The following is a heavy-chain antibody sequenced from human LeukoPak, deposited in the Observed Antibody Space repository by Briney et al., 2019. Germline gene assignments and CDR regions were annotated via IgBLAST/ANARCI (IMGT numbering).Heavy chain of an antibody. CDR2: INPDGSTT. Sequence: GGSLRLSCAASGFTFSNYWMHWVRHDPGKGLVWVSFINPDGSTTNYADSVKGRFTISRDNAKNALYLQMNSLRAEDTAVYYCASNDYGDYAFDIWGQGTMVTVSS. D-gene: IGHD4-17*01. J-gene: IGHJ3*02. V-gene: IGHV3-74*01. CDR1: GFTFSNYW. CDR3: ASNDYGDYAFDI.